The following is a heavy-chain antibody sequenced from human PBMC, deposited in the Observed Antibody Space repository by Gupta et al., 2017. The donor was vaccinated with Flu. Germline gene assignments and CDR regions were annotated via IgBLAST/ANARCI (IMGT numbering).Heavy chain of an antibody. D-gene: IGHD3-3*02. J-gene: IGHJ3*02. V-gene: IGHV6-1*01. CDR2: THYTSKWNN. CDR1: GDSLFSNTVA. Sequence: QVQLQQSGPGLVKPAQPLSLPCAISGDSLFSNTVAWNWTRQSPSKGLEWLGRTHYTSKWNNDYAVSVKSRITINPDTSKNQFSLQLTTVTPEDTAVYYCARGQHSAFDIWGQGTEVTVSS. CDR3: ARGQHSAFDI.